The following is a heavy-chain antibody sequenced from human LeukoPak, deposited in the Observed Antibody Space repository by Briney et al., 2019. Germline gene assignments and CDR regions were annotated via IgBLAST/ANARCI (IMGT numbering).Heavy chain of an antibody. V-gene: IGHV3-74*01. D-gene: IGHD3-22*01. CDR1: GFTFSSYW. Sequence: PGGSLRLSCAASGFTFSSYWMHWVRQGPGKELTWVSHINSDGTTTNYADSVKGRFTISRDNSKNTLYLQMNSLRAEDTAVYYCAKDHYYDSSGYSEYFQHWGQGTLVTVSS. J-gene: IGHJ1*01. CDR2: INSDGTTT. CDR3: AKDHYYDSSGYSEYFQH.